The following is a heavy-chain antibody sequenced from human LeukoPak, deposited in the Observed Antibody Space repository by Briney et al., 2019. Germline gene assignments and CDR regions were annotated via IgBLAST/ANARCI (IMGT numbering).Heavy chain of an antibody. J-gene: IGHJ4*02. CDR1: GGSISSYY. CDR3: AREAVEMATKGDY. V-gene: IGHV4-59*12. Sequence: SSETLSLTCTVSGGSISSYYWSWIRQPPGKGLEWIGYIYYSGSTNYNPSLKSRVTISVDTSKNQFSLKLSSVTAADTAVYYCAREAVEMATKGDYWGQGTLVTVSS. D-gene: IGHD5-24*01. CDR2: IYYSGST.